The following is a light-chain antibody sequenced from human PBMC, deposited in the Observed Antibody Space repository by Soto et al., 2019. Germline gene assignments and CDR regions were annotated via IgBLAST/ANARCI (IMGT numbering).Light chain of an antibody. CDR1: QSVSSY. V-gene: IGKV3-11*01. Sequence: EIVLTQSPATLSLSPGERATLSCRASQSVSSYLAWYQQKSGQAPRLLIYDASNRATGIPARFSGSGSGTDFTLTISSLEPXXXXXXXXXXXXXXXXYXFGQGTKLEIK. CDR3: XXXXXXXXYX. J-gene: IGKJ2*01. CDR2: DAS.